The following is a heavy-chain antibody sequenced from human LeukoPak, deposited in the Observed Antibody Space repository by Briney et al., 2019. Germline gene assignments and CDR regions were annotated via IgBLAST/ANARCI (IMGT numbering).Heavy chain of an antibody. V-gene: IGHV4-39*07. Sequence: SETLSLTCTVSGGSISSSSYYWGWIRQPPGKGLEWIGSIYYSGSTYYNPSLKSRVTMSVDTSKNQFSLKLSSVTAADTAVYYCAREGPLRYFDWLYAGTPHDAFDIWGQGTMVTVSS. D-gene: IGHD3-9*01. J-gene: IGHJ3*02. CDR2: IYYSGST. CDR1: GGSISSSSYY. CDR3: AREGPLRYFDWLYAGTPHDAFDI.